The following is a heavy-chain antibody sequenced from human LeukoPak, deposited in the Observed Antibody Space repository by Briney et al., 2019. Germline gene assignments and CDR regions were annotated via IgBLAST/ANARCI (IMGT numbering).Heavy chain of an antibody. CDR1: GFTFSNAW. J-gene: IGHJ4*02. V-gene: IGHV3-15*07. CDR2: IKSKTDGGTT. Sequence: GGSLRLSCAASGFTFSNAWMNWVRQAPGKGLEWVGRIKSKTDGGTTDYAAPVKGRLTISRDDSKNTLYLQMNSLKTEDTAVYYCSTTYYYDSSEGYWGQGTLVTVSS. D-gene: IGHD3-22*01. CDR3: STTYYYDSSEGY.